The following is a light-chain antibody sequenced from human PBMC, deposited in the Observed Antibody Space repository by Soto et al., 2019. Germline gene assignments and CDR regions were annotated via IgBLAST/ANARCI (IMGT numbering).Light chain of an antibody. V-gene: IGKV3-11*01. CDR3: QQRSNWPRT. Sequence: IVLTQSPATLSLSQGQSASLSCRASQNISNSLIWYQQIPGQAPRLLFCDGPNRATGIPARFRGSGSGTDGTRTTSSLEPEDFAVYYCQQRSNWPRTFGQGTKVDIK. CDR1: QNISNS. CDR2: DGP. J-gene: IGKJ1*01.